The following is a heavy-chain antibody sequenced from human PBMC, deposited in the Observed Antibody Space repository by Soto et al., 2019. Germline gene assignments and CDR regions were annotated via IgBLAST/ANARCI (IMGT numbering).Heavy chain of an antibody. J-gene: IGHJ4*02. V-gene: IGHV1-58*01. CDR3: AAEIYVYGDCCHFDY. CDR1: GFTFSNSA. CDR2: IGVGRGNT. Sequence: QVQVVQSGPEVRNPGTSVKVSCKTSGFTFSNSAVQWVRQARGQRLEWIGWIGVGRGNTNYLQDLQGRITITRDTSTGTAYMELSSLRSEDTAVYYCAAEIYVYGDCCHFDYWGQGTLVTVSS. D-gene: IGHD2-21*02.